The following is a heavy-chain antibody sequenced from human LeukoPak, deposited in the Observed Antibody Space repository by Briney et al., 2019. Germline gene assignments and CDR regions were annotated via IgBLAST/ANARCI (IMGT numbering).Heavy chain of an antibody. CDR3: ARVEDIVVVPAAYPDY. J-gene: IGHJ4*02. V-gene: IGHV3-15*01. CDR2: IKSKTNGGTT. Sequence: GGSLRLSCAASGFNFNNAWMSWVRQAPGKGLEWVGRIKSKTNGGTTDYAAPVTGRFTISRDDSQNTLYLQMNSLRAEDTAVYYCARVEDIVVVPAAYPDYWGQGTLVTVSS. D-gene: IGHD2-2*01. CDR1: GFNFNNAW.